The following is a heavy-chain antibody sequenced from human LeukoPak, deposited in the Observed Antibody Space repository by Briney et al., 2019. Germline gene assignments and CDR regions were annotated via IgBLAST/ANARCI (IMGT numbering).Heavy chain of an antibody. J-gene: IGHJ3*02. CDR1: GYTFTGYH. V-gene: IGHV1-2*02. CDR3: ARGPPSYSSGWDDAFDI. Sequence: GASVKVSCKASGYTFTGYHMHWVRQAPGQGLEWMGWINPNSGGTNYAQKFQGRVTMTRDTSISTAYMELSRLRSDDTAVYYCARGPPSYSSGWDDAFDIWGQGTMVTVSS. CDR2: INPNSGGT. D-gene: IGHD6-19*01.